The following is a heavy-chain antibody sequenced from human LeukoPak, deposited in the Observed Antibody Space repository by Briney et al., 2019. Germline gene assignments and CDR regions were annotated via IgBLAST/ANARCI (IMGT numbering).Heavy chain of an antibody. D-gene: IGHD4-11*01. Sequence: GGSLRLSCTASGFTFGDYAMSWVRQAPGKGLEWVGFIRSKAYGGTTEYAASVKGRFTISRDDSKSIAYLQMNSLKTEDTAVYYCTRDPGTVTTWYYYYYYGMDVWGQGTTVTVSS. CDR3: TRDPGTVTTWYYYYYYGMDV. J-gene: IGHJ6*02. CDR1: GFTFGDYA. CDR2: IRSKAYGGTT. V-gene: IGHV3-49*04.